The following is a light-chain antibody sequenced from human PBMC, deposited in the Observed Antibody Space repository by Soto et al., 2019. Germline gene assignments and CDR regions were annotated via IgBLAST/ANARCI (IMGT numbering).Light chain of an antibody. CDR1: QSISSW. CDR2: KAS. J-gene: IGKJ5*01. CDR3: QQYNSYLIT. Sequence: DSQMTQSPFTLYASVGDRVTIPCRASQSISSWLAWYQQKPGKAPKLLIYKASSLESGVPSRFSGSGSGTEFTLTISSLQPDDFATYYCQQYNSYLITFGQGTLLEI. V-gene: IGKV1-5*03.